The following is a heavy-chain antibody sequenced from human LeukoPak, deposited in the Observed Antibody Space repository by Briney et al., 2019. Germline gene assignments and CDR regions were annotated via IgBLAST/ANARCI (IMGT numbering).Heavy chain of an antibody. Sequence: GGSLRLSCAASGFTFNTYWMSWVRQTPGKGLEWVANMKQDGSEKYYVDSVKGRFTISRDNAKNSLYLQMNSLRAEDTAVYYCARNGFASAINSWGQGTLVTVSS. CDR1: GFTFNTYW. D-gene: IGHD2-21*02. CDR3: ARNGFASAINS. J-gene: IGHJ4*02. CDR2: MKQDGSEK. V-gene: IGHV3-7*01.